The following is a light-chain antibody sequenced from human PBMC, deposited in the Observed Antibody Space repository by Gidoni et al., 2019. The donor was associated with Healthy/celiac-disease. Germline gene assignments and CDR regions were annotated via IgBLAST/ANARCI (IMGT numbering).Light chain of an antibody. V-gene: IGKV3-15*01. Sequence: EIVMTQSPATLSVSPGERPTLSCRASQSVSSNLAWYQQKPGQAPRLLIYGASTRATGIPARFSGSGSGTEFTLTISSLQSEDFAVYYCQQYNNWPPEVTFGGGTKVEIK. J-gene: IGKJ4*01. CDR3: QQYNNWPPEVT. CDR1: QSVSSN. CDR2: GAS.